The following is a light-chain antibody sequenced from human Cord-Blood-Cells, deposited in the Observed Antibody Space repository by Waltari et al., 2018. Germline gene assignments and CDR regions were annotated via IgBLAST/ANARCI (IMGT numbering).Light chain of an antibody. CDR2: WAS. CDR1: QSVLYSSNNKNY. CDR3: QQYYSTPLT. J-gene: IGKJ4*01. V-gene: IGKV4-1*01. Sequence: DIVMTQFPDSLAVSLGERATINCKSSQSVLYSSNNKNYVAWYQQKPGQPPKLLIYWASTRESGVPDRFSGSGSGTDFTLTISSLQAEDVAVYYCQQYYSTPLTFGGGTKVEIK.